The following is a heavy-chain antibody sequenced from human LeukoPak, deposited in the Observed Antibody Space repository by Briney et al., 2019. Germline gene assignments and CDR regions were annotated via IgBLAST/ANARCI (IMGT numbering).Heavy chain of an antibody. Sequence: ASVKVSCKASSYTFTSYGISWVRQAPGQGLEWMGWISAYNGITNYAQKFQGRFTMTTDTSTKTAYMELRSLTYDDTAVYYCAREAKIRYYYYMDVWGKGTTVTVSS. J-gene: IGHJ6*03. V-gene: IGHV1-18*01. CDR1: SYTFTSYG. CDR2: ISAYNGIT. CDR3: AREAKIRYYYYMDV.